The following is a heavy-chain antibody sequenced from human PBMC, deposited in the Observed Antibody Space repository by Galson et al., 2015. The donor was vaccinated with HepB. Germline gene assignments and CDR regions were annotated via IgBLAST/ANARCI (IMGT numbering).Heavy chain of an antibody. CDR2: INSDGSST. V-gene: IGHV3-74*01. CDR1: GFTFSSYW. J-gene: IGHJ6*02. Sequence: SLRLSCAASGFTFSSYWMHWVRQAPGKGLVWVSRINSDGSSTSYADSVEGRFTISRDNAENTLYLQMNSLRAEDTAVYYCAARLLHSGGMDVWGQGTTVTVSS. D-gene: IGHD3-10*01. CDR3: AARLLHSGGMDV.